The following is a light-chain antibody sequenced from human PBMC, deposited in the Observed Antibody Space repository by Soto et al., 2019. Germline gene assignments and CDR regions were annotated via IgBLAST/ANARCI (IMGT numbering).Light chain of an antibody. V-gene: IGKV1-6*01. CDR3: LQDYGDSWT. CDR2: AAS. J-gene: IGKJ1*01. Sequence: QMTQSPSSLSASVGGKIIITCRASRDVGSDVSWYQQKPGQAPKLLIYAASNLYTGVPSRFSGSRSGTEFTLTISSLQPEDFAYYYCLQDYGDSWTFGQGTKVNIK. CDR1: RDVGSD.